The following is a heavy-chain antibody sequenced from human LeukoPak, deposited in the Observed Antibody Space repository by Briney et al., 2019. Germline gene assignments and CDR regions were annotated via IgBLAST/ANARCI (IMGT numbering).Heavy chain of an antibody. CDR2: IKQDGSEK. Sequence: PGGSLRLSCAASGFTFSSFYMSWVRQAPGKGLEWVANIKQDGSEKYYVDSVKGRFTISRHNAKNSLYLQMNSLRAEDTAVYYCARDVVEYCSGGSCTRYAYWGQGSLVTVSS. D-gene: IGHD2-15*01. CDR1: GFTFSSFY. V-gene: IGHV3-7*01. CDR3: ARDVVEYCSGGSCTRYAY. J-gene: IGHJ4*02.